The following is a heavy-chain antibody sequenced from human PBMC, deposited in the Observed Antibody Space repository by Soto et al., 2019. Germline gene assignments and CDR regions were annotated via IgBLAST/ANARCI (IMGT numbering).Heavy chain of an antibody. D-gene: IGHD3-22*01. J-gene: IGHJ5*02. CDR1: GFSFRDYY. CDR2: ISGSGNTI. CDR3: ARDRLPMVVVVMGWFDP. V-gene: IGHV3-11*01. Sequence: QVQLVESGGALVKPGGSLRLSCAASGFSFRDYYMSWIRQAPGKGLEWISYISGSGNTIYYADSVKGRFIISRDNAKNSLFLQMNSLRADDTAVYYCARDRLPMVVVVMGWFDPWGQLTLVTVSS.